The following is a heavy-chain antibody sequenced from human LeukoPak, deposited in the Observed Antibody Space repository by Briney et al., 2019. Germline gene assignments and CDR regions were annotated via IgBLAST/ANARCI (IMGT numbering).Heavy chain of an antibody. V-gene: IGHV3-23*01. CDR1: GFTFTIYA. CDR3: AKDLSGSGFLAY. Sequence: GGSLRLSCVASGFTFTIYAMTWVRQAPGKGLEWVSTISASGGSTYYADSVKGRFTISRDNSNNTLYLQTHSLRAEDTAVYYCAKDLSGSGFLAYWGQGTLVTVSS. J-gene: IGHJ4*02. D-gene: IGHD3-10*01. CDR2: ISASGGST.